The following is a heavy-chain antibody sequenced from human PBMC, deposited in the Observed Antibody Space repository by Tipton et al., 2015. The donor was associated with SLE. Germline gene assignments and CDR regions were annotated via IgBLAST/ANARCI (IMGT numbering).Heavy chain of an antibody. CDR2: ISAYNGNT. J-gene: IGHJ3*02. V-gene: IGHV1-18*01. D-gene: IGHD1-26*01. CDR1: GYTFTSYG. CDR3: ARESRSYSESPGAFDT. Sequence: QLVQSGAEVKKPGASVKVSCKASGYTFTSYGISWVRQAPGQGLEWMGWISAYNGNTNYAQKLQGRVTMTTDTSTSTAYMELRSLRCDDTAVYYCARESRSYSESPGAFDTWGQGTMVTASS.